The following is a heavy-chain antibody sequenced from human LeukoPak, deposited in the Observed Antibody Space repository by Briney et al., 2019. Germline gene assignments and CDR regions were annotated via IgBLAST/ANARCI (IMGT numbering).Heavy chain of an antibody. J-gene: IGHJ5*02. D-gene: IGHD6-13*01. Sequence: SATLSLPCPVSGGSISSGGYYWSWTRQHPGKGLGWIGYIYYSGSTYYTPSLKSRVTISVDTSKNQFSLKLNSVTAADTAVYYCARGIAAAGSNWFDPWGQGTLVTVSS. V-gene: IGHV4-31*03. CDR1: GGSISSGGYY. CDR3: ARGIAAAGSNWFDP. CDR2: IYYSGST.